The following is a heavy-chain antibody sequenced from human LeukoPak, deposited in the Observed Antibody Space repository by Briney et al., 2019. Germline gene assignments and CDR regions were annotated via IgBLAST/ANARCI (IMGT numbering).Heavy chain of an antibody. CDR3: ASGSGSYRTPYYYMDV. D-gene: IGHD3-10*01. CDR1: GFTVSSNY. CDR2: IYSGGST. Sequence: PGGSLRLSCAASGFTVSSNYMSWVRQAPGKGLEWVSVIYSGGSTYYADSVKGRFTISRGNSKNTLYLQMNSLRAEDTAVYHCASGSGSYRTPYYYMDVWGTGTTVTVSS. V-gene: IGHV3-53*01. J-gene: IGHJ6*03.